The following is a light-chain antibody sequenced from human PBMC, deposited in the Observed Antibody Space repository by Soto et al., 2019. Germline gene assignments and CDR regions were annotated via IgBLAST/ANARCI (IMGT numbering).Light chain of an antibody. CDR3: CSYAGSSPWV. V-gene: IGLV2-23*01. CDR2: EGS. Sequence: QSALTQPASVSGSPGQSITISCTGTSSDVGSYNLVSWYKQHPGKAPKLMIYEGSKRPSGVSNRFSGSKSVNTASLTISGLQAEDEADYYCCSYAGSSPWVFGGGTKLTVL. CDR1: SSDVGSYNL. J-gene: IGLJ3*02.